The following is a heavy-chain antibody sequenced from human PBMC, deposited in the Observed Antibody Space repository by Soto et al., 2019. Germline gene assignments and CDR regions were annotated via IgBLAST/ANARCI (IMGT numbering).Heavy chain of an antibody. Sequence: SETLSLTCTVSGGSISNYYWSWIRQPPGKGLEWIGYIYYSGSTNYNPSLKSRVTMSADTSKNQLSLKLTSVTAADTAVYYCARESAGSGKNNWFDPWGQGTLVTVSS. V-gene: IGHV4-59*01. CDR2: IYYSGST. J-gene: IGHJ5*02. CDR1: GGSISNYY. D-gene: IGHD3-10*01. CDR3: ARESAGSGKNNWFDP.